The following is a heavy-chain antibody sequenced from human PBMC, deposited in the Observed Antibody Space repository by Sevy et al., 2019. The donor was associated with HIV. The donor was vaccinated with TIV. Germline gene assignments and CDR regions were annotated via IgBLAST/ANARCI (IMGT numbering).Heavy chain of an antibody. CDR2: ISAYNGNT. V-gene: IGHV1-18*01. J-gene: IGHJ3*02. CDR3: ARDDGSYYDGAGAFDI. Sequence: ASVKVFCKASGYTFTSYGISWVRQAPGQGLEWMGWISAYNGNTNYAQKLQGRVTMTTDTSTSTAYMELRSLRSDDTAVYYCARDDGSYYDGAGAFDIWGQGTMVTVSS. CDR1: GYTFTSYG. D-gene: IGHD1-26*01.